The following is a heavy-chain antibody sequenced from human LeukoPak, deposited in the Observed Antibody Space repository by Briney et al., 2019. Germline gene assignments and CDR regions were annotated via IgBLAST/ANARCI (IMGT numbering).Heavy chain of an antibody. Sequence: SETLSLTCSVSGDSISYFYWSWIRQAAGKGLEWIGRISSGGSSDYNASLKSRVTMSIDTSKNQLSLKVISVTAADTAVYYCARVLSQPPGSYYFDYWGQGTLVTVSS. V-gene: IGHV4-4*07. D-gene: IGHD3-10*01. J-gene: IGHJ4*02. CDR2: ISSGGSS. CDR3: ARVLSQPPGSYYFDY. CDR1: GDSISYFY.